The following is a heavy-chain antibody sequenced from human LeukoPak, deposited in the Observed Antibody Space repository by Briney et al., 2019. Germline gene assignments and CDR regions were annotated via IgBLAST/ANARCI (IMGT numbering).Heavy chain of an antibody. CDR2: IFHSGRT. J-gene: IGHJ3*02. CDR3: ARANYYDTSGYSRGAFDI. CDR1: GGSFSGYY. V-gene: IGHV4-38-2*01. D-gene: IGHD3-22*01. Sequence: PSETLSLTCAVYGGSFSGYYWGWIRQPPGKGLEWLGSIFHSGRTYYNPSLKSRVTISVDTSKNQFSLKLSSVTAADTAVYYCARANYYDTSGYSRGAFDIWGQGTMVTVSS.